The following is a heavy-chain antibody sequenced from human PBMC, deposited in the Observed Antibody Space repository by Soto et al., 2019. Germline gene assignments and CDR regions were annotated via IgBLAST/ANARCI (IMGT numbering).Heavy chain of an antibody. V-gene: IGHV3-11*01. CDR2: ISTSGSTI. Sequence: QVQLVESGGGLVKPGGSLRLSCAASGFTFSDYYMSWIRQAPGKGLEWVSYISTSGSTIYYADSVKGRFTSSRGNAKNSVYLQMDSLRAEDTAVYYCANGYSYGPSYYYYMDVWGKGTTVTVSS. CDR1: GFTFSDYY. CDR3: ANGYSYGPSYYYYMDV. D-gene: IGHD5-18*01. J-gene: IGHJ6*03.